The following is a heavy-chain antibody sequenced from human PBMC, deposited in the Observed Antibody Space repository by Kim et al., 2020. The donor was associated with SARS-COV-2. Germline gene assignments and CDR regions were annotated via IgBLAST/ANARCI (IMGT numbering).Heavy chain of an antibody. J-gene: IGHJ4*02. Sequence: SETLSLTCTVSGGSISSSSYYWGWIRQPPGKGLEWIGSIYYSGSTYYNASLKSRVTVSVDTSKNQFSLKLSSVTAADTAVYYCARQKGYCCGGTCYGVVNFDYWGQGTLVTVSS. CDR3: ARQKGYCCGGTCYGVVNFDY. CDR2: IYYSGST. D-gene: IGHD2-15*01. V-gene: IGHV4-39*01. CDR1: GGSISSSSYY.